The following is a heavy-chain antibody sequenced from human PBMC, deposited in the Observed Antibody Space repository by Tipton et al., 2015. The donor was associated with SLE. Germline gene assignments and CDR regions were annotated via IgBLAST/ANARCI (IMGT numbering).Heavy chain of an antibody. V-gene: IGHV4-39*07. Sequence: TLSLTCTVSGGSISSSSYYWGWIRQPPGKGLEWIGSIYYSGSTYYNPSLKSRVTISVDTSKNQFSLKLSSVAAADTAVYYCARQEPSYSSSWGHWGQGTLVTVSS. CDR2: IYYSGST. CDR3: ARQEPSYSSSWGH. J-gene: IGHJ1*01. CDR1: GGSISSSSYY. D-gene: IGHD6-13*01.